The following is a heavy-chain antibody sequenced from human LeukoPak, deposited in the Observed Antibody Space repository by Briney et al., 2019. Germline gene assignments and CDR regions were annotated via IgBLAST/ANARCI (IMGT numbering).Heavy chain of an antibody. D-gene: IGHD1-26*01. V-gene: IGHV4-39*01. Sequence: GSLRLSCAASGFTFSSYWMSWVRQPPGKGLEWIGSIYYSGSTYYNPSLKSRVTISVDTSKNQFSLKLSSVAAADTAVYYCARRGSYEYYFDYWGQGTLVTVSS. CDR1: GFTFSSYW. J-gene: IGHJ4*02. CDR2: IYYSGST. CDR3: ARRGSYEYYFDY.